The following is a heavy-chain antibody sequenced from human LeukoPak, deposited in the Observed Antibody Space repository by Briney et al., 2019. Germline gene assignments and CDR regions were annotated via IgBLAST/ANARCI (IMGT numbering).Heavy chain of an antibody. J-gene: IGHJ4*02. CDR1: GFIFMNYA. CDR3: AKWGDYDILTGYYVSDF. D-gene: IGHD3-9*01. Sequence: GGSLRLSCAASGFIFMNYAMSWVRQASGKGLEWVSAITGSRDTTYYADSVKGRFTISRDNSKNTLYVEMNTLRAEDTAVYYCAKWGDYDILTGYYVSDFWGQGTLVTVSS. V-gene: IGHV3-23*01. CDR2: ITGSRDTT.